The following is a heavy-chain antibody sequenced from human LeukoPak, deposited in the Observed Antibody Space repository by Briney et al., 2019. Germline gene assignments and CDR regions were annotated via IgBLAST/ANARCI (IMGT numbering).Heavy chain of an antibody. Sequence: KPSETLSLTCAVYGGSFSGYYWSWLRQPPGKGLEWIGEINHSGSTNYNPSLKSRVTISVDTSKNQFSLKLSSVTAADTAVYYCASDSSGYYYVHWGQGTLVTVSS. CDR3: ASDSSGYYYVH. J-gene: IGHJ4*02. D-gene: IGHD3-22*01. V-gene: IGHV4-34*01. CDR1: GGSFSGYY. CDR2: INHSGST.